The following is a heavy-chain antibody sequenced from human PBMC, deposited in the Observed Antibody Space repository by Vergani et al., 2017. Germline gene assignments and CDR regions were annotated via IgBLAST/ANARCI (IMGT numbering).Heavy chain of an antibody. Sequence: QVQLVQSGAEVKKPGSSVKVSCKASGGTFSSYTISWVRQAPGQGLECVGRIIPIPGIANYAKKFEVRVTMTADKATSTAYMEMSSLRSEDTAVYYCARDWGVWGQGTTVTVSS. D-gene: IGHD3-16*01. CDR2: IIPIPGIA. V-gene: IGHV1-69*08. J-gene: IGHJ6*02. CDR1: GGTFSSYT. CDR3: ARDWGV.